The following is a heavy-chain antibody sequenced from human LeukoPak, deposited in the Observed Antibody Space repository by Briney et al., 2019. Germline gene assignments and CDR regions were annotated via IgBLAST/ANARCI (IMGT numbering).Heavy chain of an antibody. J-gene: IGHJ4*02. Sequence: PGRSLRLSCAASGFTFSSYGMHWVRQAPGKGLEWVAVISYDGSNKYYADSVKGRFTISRDNSKNTLYLQMNSLRAEDTAVYYCVKGTDSRPFDYWGQGTLVTVSS. CDR2: ISYDGSNK. CDR1: GFTFSSYG. CDR3: VKGTDSRPFDY. V-gene: IGHV3-30*18.